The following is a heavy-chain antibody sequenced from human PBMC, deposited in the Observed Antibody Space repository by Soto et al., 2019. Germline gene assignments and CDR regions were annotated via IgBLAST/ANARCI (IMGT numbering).Heavy chain of an antibody. CDR1: GGSISSGDYY. Sequence: KASETLSLTCTVSGGSISSGDYYWSWIRQPPGKGLEWIGYIYYSGSTYYNPSLKSRVTISVDTSKNQFSLKLSSVTAADTAVYYCARVGPFDFWSGYYPNWFDPWGQGTLVTVSS. V-gene: IGHV4-30-4*01. D-gene: IGHD3-3*01. J-gene: IGHJ5*02. CDR2: IYYSGST. CDR3: ARVGPFDFWSGYYPNWFDP.